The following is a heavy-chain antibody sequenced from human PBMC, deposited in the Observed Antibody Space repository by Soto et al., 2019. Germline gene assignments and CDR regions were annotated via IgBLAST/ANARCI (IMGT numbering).Heavy chain of an antibody. J-gene: IGHJ6*02. D-gene: IGHD3-22*01. Sequence: ASVKVSCKASGGTFSSYAISWVRQAPGQGLEWMGGIIPIFGTANYAQKFQGRVTITADESTSTAYMELSSLRSEDTAVYYCARVYYYDPPGPPGDYYGMDVWGQGTTVTVSS. V-gene: IGHV1-69*13. CDR2: IIPIFGTA. CDR1: GGTFSSYA. CDR3: ARVYYYDPPGPPGDYYGMDV.